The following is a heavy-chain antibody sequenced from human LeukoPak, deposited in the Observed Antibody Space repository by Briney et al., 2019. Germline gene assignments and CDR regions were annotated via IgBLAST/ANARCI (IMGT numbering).Heavy chain of an antibody. CDR1: GGSISSSNW. J-gene: IGHJ4*02. D-gene: IGHD3-10*01. V-gene: IGHV4-4*02. CDR2: IYHSGST. Sequence: SETLSLTCAVSGGSISSSNWWSWVRQPPGKGLEWIGEIYHSGSTNYNPSLKSRVTISVDKSKNQFSLKLSSVTAADTAVYYCARAYGSGSSSLFDYWGQGTLVTVSS. CDR3: ARAYGSGSSSLFDY.